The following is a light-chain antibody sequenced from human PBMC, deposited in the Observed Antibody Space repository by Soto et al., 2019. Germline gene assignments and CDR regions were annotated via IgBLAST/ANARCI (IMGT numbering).Light chain of an antibody. CDR3: CTYAGSSTLV. Sequence: QSVLTQPASVSGSPGQSITISCTGTSSDVGSYNLVSWYQQHPGTAPKLMIYDDSKRPSGVSNRFSGSTSGTTASLTISGLQAEDEADYYCCTYAGSSTLVLGGGTKLTVL. J-gene: IGLJ2*01. CDR2: DDS. CDR1: SSDVGSYNL. V-gene: IGLV2-23*01.